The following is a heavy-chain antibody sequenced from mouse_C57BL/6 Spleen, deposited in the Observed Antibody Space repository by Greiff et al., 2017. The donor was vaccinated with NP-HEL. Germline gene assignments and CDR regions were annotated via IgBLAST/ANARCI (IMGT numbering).Heavy chain of an antibody. Sequence: QVQLKQSGAELVKPGASVKISCKASGYAFSSYWMNWVKQRPGKGLEWIGQIYPGDGDTNYNGKFKGKATLTADKSSSTAYMQLSSLTSEDSAVYFCASIGNWDVGPDYWGQGTSVTVSS. V-gene: IGHV1-80*01. CDR1: GYAFSSYW. J-gene: IGHJ4*01. D-gene: IGHD4-1*01. CDR2: IYPGDGDT. CDR3: ASIGNWDVGPDY.